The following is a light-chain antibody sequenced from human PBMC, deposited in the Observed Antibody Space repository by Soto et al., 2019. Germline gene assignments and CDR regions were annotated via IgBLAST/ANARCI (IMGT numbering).Light chain of an antibody. J-gene: IGKJ5*01. CDR2: NAS. CDR3: QQRGDWPPTIT. Sequence: EIVLTQSPATLSLSRGERAILSCRASQSVSTFLAWFQQKPGQPPRLLIYNASNRTTGIPARFSGSGSGTDFTLTISSLEPEDFAVYYCQQRGDWPPTITFGQGTRLEIK. V-gene: IGKV3-11*01. CDR1: QSVSTF.